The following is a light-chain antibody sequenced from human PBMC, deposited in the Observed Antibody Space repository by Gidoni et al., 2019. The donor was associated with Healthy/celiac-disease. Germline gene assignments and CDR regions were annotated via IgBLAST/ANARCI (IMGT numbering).Light chain of an antibody. CDR1: SSDVGSYNL. V-gene: IGLV2-23*01. CDR2: AGS. CDR3: CSYAGSRVV. Sequence: SALTQPAPVSGSPGQSITISCTGTSSDVGSYNLVAWYQQHPGKAPKLMIYAGSKRPSGVSNRFSGSKSGNTASLTISGLQAEDEADYYCCSYAGSRVVFGGGTKLTVL. J-gene: IGLJ2*01.